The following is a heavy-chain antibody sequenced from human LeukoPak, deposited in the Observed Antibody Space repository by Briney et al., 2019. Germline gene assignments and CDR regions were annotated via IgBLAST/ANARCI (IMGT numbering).Heavy chain of an antibody. D-gene: IGHD6-19*01. CDR2: INPNSGDT. CDR1: GHTFTDYY. CDR3: ATSHSSGWADY. V-gene: IGHV1-2*02. J-gene: IGHJ4*02. Sequence: ASVKVSCKASGHTFTDYYMHWVRQPPGQGLEGMGWINPNSGDTYFAQKFQGRVTMTMDASVSTAYMDLSRLRSDDAHHFYFATSHSSGWADYWGQGTLVTVSS.